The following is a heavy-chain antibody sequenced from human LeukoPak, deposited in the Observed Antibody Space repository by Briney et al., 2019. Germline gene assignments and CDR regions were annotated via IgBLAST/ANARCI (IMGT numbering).Heavy chain of an antibody. CDR1: GGSISSYY. CDR3: ARVEVYGNWFDP. V-gene: IGHV4-4*07. Sequence: SETLSLTSTVSGGSISSYYWSWIRQPAGKGLEWIGRIYTSGSTNYNPSLKSRVTMSVDTSKNQFSLKLSSVTAADTAVYYCARVEVYGNWFDPWGQGTLVTVSS. D-gene: IGHD1-1*01. CDR2: IYTSGST. J-gene: IGHJ5*02.